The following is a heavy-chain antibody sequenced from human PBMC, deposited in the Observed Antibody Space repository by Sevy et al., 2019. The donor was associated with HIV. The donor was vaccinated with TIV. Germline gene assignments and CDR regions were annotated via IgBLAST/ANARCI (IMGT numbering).Heavy chain of an antibody. CDR1: GFTFSKYS. V-gene: IGHV3-23*01. J-gene: IGHJ4*02. CDR2: LSFGCGEI. CDR3: AREGCTKPHDY. D-gene: IGHD2-8*01. Sequence: GGSLRLSCAASGFTFSKYSMSWVRQPPGKGLEWFSTLSFGCGEINYADSVKGRFTISRDNSKSPVYLQMNNLRPEDTAVYYCAREGCTKPHDYWGQGTLVTVSS.